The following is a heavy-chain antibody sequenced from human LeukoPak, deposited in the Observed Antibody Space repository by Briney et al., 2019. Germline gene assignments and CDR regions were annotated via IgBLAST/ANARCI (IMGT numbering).Heavy chain of an antibody. CDR2: IWYDGSNK. Sequence: GGSLRLSCAASGFTFSSYGMHWVRQAPGKGLEWVAVIWYDGSNKYYADSVKGRFTISRDNSKNTLYLQMNSLRAEDTAVYYCANTGLGYCSGGSCYFGGPFDYWGQGTLVTVSS. CDR1: GFTFSSYG. J-gene: IGHJ4*02. V-gene: IGHV3-30*02. CDR3: ANTGLGYCSGGSCYFGGPFDY. D-gene: IGHD2-15*01.